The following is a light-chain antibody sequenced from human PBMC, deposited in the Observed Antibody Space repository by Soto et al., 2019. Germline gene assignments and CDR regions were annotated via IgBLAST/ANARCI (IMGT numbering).Light chain of an antibody. Sequence: DIQMTQSPSSVSASVGDRVTITCRASQGIHSWLAWYQQKPGKTPKLLIYGATTLQNGVPSRFSGSGSGTDFTLTISNLQAEDFATSYCQQANSFPPITVGQGTRLETK. V-gene: IGKV1D-12*01. J-gene: IGKJ5*01. CDR3: QQANSFPPIT. CDR1: QGIHSW. CDR2: GAT.